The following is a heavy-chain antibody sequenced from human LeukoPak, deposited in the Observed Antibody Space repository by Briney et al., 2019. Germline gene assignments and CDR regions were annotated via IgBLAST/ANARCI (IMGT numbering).Heavy chain of an antibody. V-gene: IGHV2-70*11. CDR3: ARIAYDILTGYQYYFDY. D-gene: IGHD3-9*01. CDR1: GFSLSTSGMC. Sequence: QTLSLTCTFSGFSLSTSGMCVSWIRQPPGKALEWLARIDWDDDKYYSTSLKTRLTISKDTSKNQVVLTMTNMDPVDTSTYYCARIAYDILTGYQYYFDYWGQGTLVTVSS. J-gene: IGHJ4*02. CDR2: IDWDDDK.